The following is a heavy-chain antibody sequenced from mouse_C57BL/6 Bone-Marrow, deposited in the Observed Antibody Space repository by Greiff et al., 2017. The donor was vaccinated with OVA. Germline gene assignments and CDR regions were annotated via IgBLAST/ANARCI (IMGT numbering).Heavy chain of an antibody. CDR1: GYTFTDYE. V-gene: IGHV1-15*01. J-gene: IGHJ3*01. Sequence: VQLVESGAELVRPGASVTLSCKASGYTFTDYEMHWVKQTPVHGLEWIGAIDPETGGTAYNQKFKGKAILTADKSSSTAYMELRSLTSEDSAVYYCTSVGDGYCGFAYWGQGTLVTVSA. CDR3: TSVGDGYCGFAY. CDR2: IDPETGGT. D-gene: IGHD2-3*01.